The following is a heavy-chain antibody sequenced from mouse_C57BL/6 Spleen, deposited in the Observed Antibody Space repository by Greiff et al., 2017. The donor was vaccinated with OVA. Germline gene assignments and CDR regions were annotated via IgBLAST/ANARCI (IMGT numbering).Heavy chain of an antibody. D-gene: IGHD2-12*01. CDR3: TRRKGIDLAHDMDY. Sequence: VQLKESGGDLVKPGGSLKLSCAASGFTFSSYGMPWVRQTPDKRLEWVATISTGGSYTYYPDSVKGRFTLTRDNAKNTHYLQISRLKSEDSAMYYCTRRKGIDLAHDMDYWGQGTTVTVSS. V-gene: IGHV5-6*01. CDR1: GFTFSSYG. J-gene: IGHJ4*01. CDR2: ISTGGSYT.